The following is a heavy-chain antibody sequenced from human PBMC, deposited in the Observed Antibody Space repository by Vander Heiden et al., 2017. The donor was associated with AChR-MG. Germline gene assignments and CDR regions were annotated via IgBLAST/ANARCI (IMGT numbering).Heavy chain of an antibody. J-gene: IGHJ3*02. D-gene: IGHD3-22*01. CDR2: IWYDGSNK. Sequence: QVQLVESGGGVVQPGRSLRLSCAASGFTFSSNGMHLVRQAPGKGLEWVAVIWYDGSNKYYADSVKGRFTISRDNSKNTLYLQMNSLRAEDTAVYYCARDLYYDSSGYQGAFDIWGQGTMVTVSS. CDR3: ARDLYYDSSGYQGAFDI. V-gene: IGHV3-33*01. CDR1: GFTFSSNG.